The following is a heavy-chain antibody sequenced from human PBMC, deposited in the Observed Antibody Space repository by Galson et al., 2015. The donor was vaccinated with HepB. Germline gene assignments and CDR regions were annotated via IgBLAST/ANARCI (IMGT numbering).Heavy chain of an antibody. Sequence: SLRLSCAASGFTFSSYAMSWVRQAPGKGLEWVSAISGSGGSTYYADSVKGRFTISRDNSKNTLYLQMNSLRAEDTAVYYCAKAAGHKTGHYYYGMDVWGQGTTVTVSS. V-gene: IGHV3-23*01. CDR3: AKAAGHKTGHYYYGMDV. CDR2: ISGSGGST. CDR1: GFTFSSYA. D-gene: IGHD6-25*01. J-gene: IGHJ6*02.